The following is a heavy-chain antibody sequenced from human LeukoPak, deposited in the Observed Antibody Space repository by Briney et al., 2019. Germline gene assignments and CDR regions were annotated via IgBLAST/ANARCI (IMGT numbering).Heavy chain of an antibody. V-gene: IGHV3-48*03. J-gene: IGHJ4*02. CDR1: GFIFSSYE. CDR2: ILSGTTI. CDR3: VRDGQFDY. Sequence: GGSLRLSCAASGFIFSSYEMNWVRQAPGKGLEWVSYILSGTTIYYADSVKGRFTISRDNAENSLYLQMNSLRAEDTGVYYSVRDGQFDYWGQGTLVTVSS.